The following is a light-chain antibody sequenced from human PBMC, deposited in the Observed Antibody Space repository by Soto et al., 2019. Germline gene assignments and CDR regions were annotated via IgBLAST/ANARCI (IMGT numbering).Light chain of an antibody. V-gene: IGKV3-15*01. CDR2: GAS. J-gene: IGKJ5*01. Sequence: EIVLTQSPGTLSLSPGEIATLSFSASQSVSSSYLAWYQQKPGQAPRLLIYGASTRATCIPARFTGSGSGTEFTLTISSLQSEDFAVYYCQQYNNWPPITFGQGTRLEIK. CDR3: QQYNNWPPIT. CDR1: QSVSSSY.